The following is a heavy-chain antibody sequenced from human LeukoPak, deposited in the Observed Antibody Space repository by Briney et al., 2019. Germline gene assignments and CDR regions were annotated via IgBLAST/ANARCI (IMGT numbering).Heavy chain of an antibody. J-gene: IGHJ4*02. Sequence: GGSLRLSCAATGFRFSAYSMNWVRQTPGKGLEWVSAIGSSKSQIWYADSVKGRFTISRDNSKNTLYLQMNSLRAEDTAVYYCAKDALTNYDILTGYDYWGQGTLVTVSS. CDR3: AKDALTNYDILTGYDY. CDR2: IGSSKSQI. CDR1: GFRFSAYS. V-gene: IGHV3-21*04. D-gene: IGHD3-9*01.